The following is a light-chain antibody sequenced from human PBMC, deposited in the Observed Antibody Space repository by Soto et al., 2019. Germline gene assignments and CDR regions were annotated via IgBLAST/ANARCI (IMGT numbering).Light chain of an antibody. CDR2: GAS. CDR3: QQYGSSGT. Sequence: EIVLTQSPGTLSLSPGERATLSCRASQSVRNNYLAWYQQKPGQAPSLLIYGASNRATGIPDRFSGSGSGTDFTLTISRLEPEYFAVYYCQQYGSSGTFGQGTKVEIK. CDR1: QSVRNNY. V-gene: IGKV3-20*01. J-gene: IGKJ1*01.